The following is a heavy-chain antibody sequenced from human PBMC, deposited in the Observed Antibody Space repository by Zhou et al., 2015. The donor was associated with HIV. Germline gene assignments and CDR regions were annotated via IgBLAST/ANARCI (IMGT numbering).Heavy chain of an antibody. CDR3: ARDRSLA. Sequence: QVQLVQSGAEVRKPGASVKVSCKASGYTFSNYDINWVRQATGQGLEWMGWMNPHSGNTGYVQKFQGRVTMTRNTSISTAYMELSSLRSDDTAVYYCARDRSLAWGQGTLVTVSP. D-gene: IGHD3-3*01. J-gene: IGHJ5*02. V-gene: IGHV1-8*01. CDR2: MNPHSGNT. CDR1: GYTFSNYD.